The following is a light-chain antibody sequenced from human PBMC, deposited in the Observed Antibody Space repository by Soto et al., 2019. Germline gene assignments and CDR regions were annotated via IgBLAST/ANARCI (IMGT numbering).Light chain of an antibody. Sequence: EIVLTQSPGTLSLSPGEGATLSRRASQSLSSYLAWYQQKPGQAPRVLIYGASSRATGIPDRFSGSGSGTDFTLTISRVEPEDFAVYHCQQFASSPLTFGQGTKVDIK. CDR1: QSLSSY. CDR2: GAS. J-gene: IGKJ1*01. V-gene: IGKV3-20*01. CDR3: QQFASSPLT.